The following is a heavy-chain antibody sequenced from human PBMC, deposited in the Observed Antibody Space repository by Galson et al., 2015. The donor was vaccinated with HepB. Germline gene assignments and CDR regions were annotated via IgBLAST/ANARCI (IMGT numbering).Heavy chain of an antibody. CDR3: ARAGYGSGRALNYFDY. Sequence: SLRLSCAASGFTFSSYAMHWVRQAPGKGLEWVAVISYDGSNKYYADSVKGRFTISRDNSKNTLYLQMNSLRAEDTAVYYCARAGYGSGRALNYFDYGGQGTLVTVSS. J-gene: IGHJ4*02. CDR1: GFTFSSYA. V-gene: IGHV3-30-3*01. CDR2: ISYDGSNK. D-gene: IGHD3-10*01.